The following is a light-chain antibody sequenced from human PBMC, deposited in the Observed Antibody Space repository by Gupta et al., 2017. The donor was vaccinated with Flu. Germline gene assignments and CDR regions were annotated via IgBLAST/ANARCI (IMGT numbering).Light chain of an antibody. Sequence: QLVQTQSPSASASLGASVKLTCPLSSGHSSYAIAWHQQQPEKGPRYLMKLNSDGSHSKGDGIPVRFSGSSSGAERYLTISSLQSEDEADYYCQTWGTGFRVFGGGTKLTVL. CDR3: QTWGTGFRV. CDR2: LNSDGSH. J-gene: IGLJ3*02. CDR1: SGHSSYA. V-gene: IGLV4-69*01.